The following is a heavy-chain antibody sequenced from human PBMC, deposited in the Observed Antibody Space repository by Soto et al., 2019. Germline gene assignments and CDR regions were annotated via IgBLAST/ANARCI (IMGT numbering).Heavy chain of an antibody. CDR1: GYTFTSYA. V-gene: IGHV1-3*01. CDR2: INAGNGNT. D-gene: IGHD6-19*01. J-gene: IGHJ4*02. CDR3: ARDHEGSGDFDY. Sequence: ASVKVSCKASGYTFTSYAMHWVRQAPGQRLEWMGWINAGNGNTKYSQKFQGRVTITRDTSASTAYMELSSLRSEDTAVYYCARDHEGSGDFDYWGQGTLVPVSS.